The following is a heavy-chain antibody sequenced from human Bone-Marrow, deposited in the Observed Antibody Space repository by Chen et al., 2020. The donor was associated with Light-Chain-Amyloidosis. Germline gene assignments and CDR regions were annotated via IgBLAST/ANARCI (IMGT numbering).Heavy chain of an antibody. CDR3: ATDVDVGDYYETGFNY. J-gene: IGHJ4*02. CDR1: GYSFTNYV. D-gene: IGHD3-22*01. V-gene: IGHV1-3*04. Sequence: QVQLVQSGAEVKKPGASVKVSCKASGYSFTNYVIHWVRQAPGQRLEWMGWINTANGYTKYSQKFQGRVTINRDTSASTAYMELTSLTSEDTAIYYCATDVDVGDYYETGFNYWGQGTLVTVSS. CDR2: INTANGYT.